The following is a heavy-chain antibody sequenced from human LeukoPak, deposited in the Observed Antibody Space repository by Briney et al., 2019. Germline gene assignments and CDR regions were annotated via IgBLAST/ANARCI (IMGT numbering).Heavy chain of an antibody. Sequence: ASVPVSCKASGYTFTCYDVNWLRQPPGQGLEWKGWMSPNSGNTGYAQKFQGRVTMTRNTSISTVYMELDSLRSEDTAVYYCARLRNYGDAFDIWVQGTMVSVCS. CDR3: ARLRNYGDAFDI. CDR1: GYTFTCYD. V-gene: IGHV1-8*01. CDR2: MSPNSGNT. D-gene: IGHD1-7*01. J-gene: IGHJ3*02.